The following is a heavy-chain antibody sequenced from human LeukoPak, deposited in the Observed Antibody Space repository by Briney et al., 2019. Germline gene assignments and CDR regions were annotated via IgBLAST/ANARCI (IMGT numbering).Heavy chain of an antibody. CDR1: GGSFSGYY. V-gene: IGHV4-34*01. CDR2: INQSGST. Sequence: PSETLSLTCAVYGGSFSGYYWNWIRQPPGKGLEWIGEINQSGSTNYNPSLKSRVIISFDTSKNQFSLKLSSVTAADTAVYYCARGLKRLYSYGPYYFDYWGQGTLVTVSS. D-gene: IGHD5-18*01. CDR3: ARGLKRLYSYGPYYFDY. J-gene: IGHJ4*02.